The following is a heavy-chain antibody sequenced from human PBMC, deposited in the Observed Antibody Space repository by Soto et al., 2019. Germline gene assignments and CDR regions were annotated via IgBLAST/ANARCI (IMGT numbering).Heavy chain of an antibody. CDR1: GFTFSSYY. CDR3: ARGGPSLIDY. V-gene: IGHV3-21*01. Sequence: PGGSLRLSCAASGFTFSSYYMNWVRQAPGKGLEWVSSISSSNNYIYYADSVKGRFTISRDNAKNSLYLQMNSLRAEDTAVYYCARGGPSLIDYWGQGTLVTVSS. CDR2: ISSSNNYI. J-gene: IGHJ4*02.